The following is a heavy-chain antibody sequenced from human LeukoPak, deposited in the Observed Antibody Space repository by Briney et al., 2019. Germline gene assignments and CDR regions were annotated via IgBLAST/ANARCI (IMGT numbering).Heavy chain of an antibody. CDR2: ISGSGSTI. CDR1: GFTFSDYY. D-gene: IGHD1-26*01. CDR3: ARDWELEGSGFDY. V-gene: IGHV3-11*04. Sequence: PGGSLRLSCAASGFTFSDYYMSWIRQAPGKGLEWVSYISGSGSTIYYADSVKGRFTISRDNSKNTLYLQMNSLRAEDTAVYHCARDWELEGSGFDYWGQGTLVTVSS. J-gene: IGHJ4*02.